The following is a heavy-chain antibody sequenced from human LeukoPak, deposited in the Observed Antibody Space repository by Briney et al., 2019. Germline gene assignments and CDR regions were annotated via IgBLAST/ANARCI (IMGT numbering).Heavy chain of an antibody. CDR1: GFTFTTYG. CDR2: IGGSGTRT. J-gene: IGHJ4*02. CDR3: AKDDAWIRFGE. V-gene: IGHV3-23*01. Sequence: GGTLRLSCSASGFTFTTYGMNWVRQAPGKGLEWVSGIGGSGTRTYYADSVKGRFTISRDNSKKTLYLEVSSLTGEDTAVYYCAKDDAWIRFGEWSQGTLVTVSS. D-gene: IGHD3-10*01.